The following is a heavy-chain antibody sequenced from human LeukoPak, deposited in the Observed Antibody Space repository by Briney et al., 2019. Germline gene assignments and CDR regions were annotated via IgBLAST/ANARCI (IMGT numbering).Heavy chain of an antibody. CDR2: ISDDGSNT. D-gene: IGHD5-18*01. CDR1: GFTLSNFG. Sequence: GGSLRLSCTASGFTLSNFGMHWVRQAPGKGLEWVAVISDDGSNTFYADSVKGRFTISRDNSKNTLYLQLNSLRPEDTAVYYCAKDADTATITYWYFDLWGRGTLVTVSS. J-gene: IGHJ2*01. V-gene: IGHV3-30*18. CDR3: AKDADTATITYWYFDL.